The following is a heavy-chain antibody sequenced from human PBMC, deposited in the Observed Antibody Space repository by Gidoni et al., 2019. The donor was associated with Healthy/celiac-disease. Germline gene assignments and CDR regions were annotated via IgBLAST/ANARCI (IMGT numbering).Heavy chain of an antibody. Sequence: EVQLVESGGGLVKPAGSLRLSCSASGFTFSSYSMNWVRQAPGKGLEWVSSISSSSSYIYYADSVKGRFTISRDNAKNSLYLKMNSLRAEDTAVYYCATEGYGDPDYWGQGTLVTVSS. CDR3: ATEGYGDPDY. D-gene: IGHD4-17*01. V-gene: IGHV3-21*01. CDR1: GFTFSSYS. CDR2: ISSSSSYI. J-gene: IGHJ4*02.